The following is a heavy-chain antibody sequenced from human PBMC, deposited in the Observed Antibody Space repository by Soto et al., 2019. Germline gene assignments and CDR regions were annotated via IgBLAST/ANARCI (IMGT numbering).Heavy chain of an antibody. CDR3: ARGDSTDCSNGVCSFFYNHDMDV. J-gene: IGHJ6*02. Sequence: LSLTCAVYGGSFSGYYWSWIRQPPGKGLEWIGEINHSGSTNYNPSLKSRVTISVDTSKNQFSLKLSSVTAADTAIYYCARGDSTDCSNGVCSFFYNHDMDVWGQGTTVTVSS. CDR2: INHSGST. V-gene: IGHV4-34*01. CDR1: GGSFSGYY. D-gene: IGHD2-8*01.